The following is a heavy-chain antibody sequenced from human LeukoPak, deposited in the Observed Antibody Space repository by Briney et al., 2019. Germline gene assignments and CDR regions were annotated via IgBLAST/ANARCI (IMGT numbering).Heavy chain of an antibody. CDR2: ISSSASTI. V-gene: IGHV3-48*03. D-gene: IGHD3-22*01. Sequence: GGSLRLSCAASGFSFSNYEMNWVRQAPGKGLEWVSYISSSASTIYYADSVKGRFTISRDNAKNSLYLQMNSLRAEDTAVYYCARKSSHFDSSGYFDYWGQGTLLTVSS. J-gene: IGHJ4*02. CDR1: GFSFSNYE. CDR3: ARKSSHFDSSGYFDY.